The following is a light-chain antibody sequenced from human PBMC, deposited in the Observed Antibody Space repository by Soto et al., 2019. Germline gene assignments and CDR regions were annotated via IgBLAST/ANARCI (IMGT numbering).Light chain of an antibody. V-gene: IGLV2-8*01. CDR2: EVS. CDR1: SSDVGGYNY. Sequence: QSVLTQPPSASASPGQSVTISCTGTSSDVGGYNYVSWYQQHPGKAPKLMIYEVSKRPSGVPDRFSGSKSGNTASLTVSGLQAEDEADYYCSSYAGSNNLVFGTGTKLTVL. CDR3: SSYAGSNNLV. J-gene: IGLJ1*01.